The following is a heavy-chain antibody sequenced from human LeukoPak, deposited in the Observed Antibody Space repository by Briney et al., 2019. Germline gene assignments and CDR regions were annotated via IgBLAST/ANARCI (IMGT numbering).Heavy chain of an antibody. CDR1: GFTFSSYW. Sequence: GGSLRLSCAASGFTFSSYWMSWVRQAPGKGLEWVANIKQDGSEKYYVDSVKGRFTISRGNAKNSLYLQMNSLRAEDTAVYYCARDPVDTLVPLIRYFDLWGRGTLVTVSS. V-gene: IGHV3-7*01. CDR3: ARDPVDTLVPLIRYFDL. CDR2: IKQDGSEK. J-gene: IGHJ2*01. D-gene: IGHD6-13*01.